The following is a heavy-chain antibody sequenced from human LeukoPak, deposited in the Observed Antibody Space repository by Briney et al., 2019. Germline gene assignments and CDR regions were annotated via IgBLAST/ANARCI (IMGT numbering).Heavy chain of an antibody. CDR2: IIPIFGTA. J-gene: IGHJ3*01. D-gene: IGHD3-22*01. CDR1: GGTFSSYA. CDR3: ARAYDSSGYL. Sequence: SVKVSSKASGGTFSSYAISWVRQAPGQGLEWMGRIIPIFGTANYAQKFQGRVTITTDESTSTAYMELSSLRAEDTAVYYCARAYDSSGYLWGQGTMVTGSS. V-gene: IGHV1-69*05.